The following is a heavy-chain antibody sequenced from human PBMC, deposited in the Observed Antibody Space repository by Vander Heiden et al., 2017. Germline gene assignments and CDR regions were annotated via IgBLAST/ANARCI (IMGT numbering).Heavy chain of an antibody. D-gene: IGHD2-15*01. J-gene: IGHJ5*02. CDR1: RFTFSSYA. Sequence: EVQLLESGGDLVQPGGSLRLSCEASRFTFSSYAMGWVRQAPGKGLEWVSGISGSGGTTYYADSVKGRFTISKDSSNNTLYLQMNSPRAEDTAVYYCARDAAATPPKWFDPWGQGTLVTVSS. CDR2: ISGSGGTT. CDR3: ARDAAATPPKWFDP. V-gene: IGHV3-23*01.